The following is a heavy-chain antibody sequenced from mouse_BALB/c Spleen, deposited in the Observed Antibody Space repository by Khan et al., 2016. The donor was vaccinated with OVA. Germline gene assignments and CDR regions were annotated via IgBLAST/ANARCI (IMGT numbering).Heavy chain of an antibody. CDR2: ISHSGST. V-gene: IGHV3-2*02. CDR3: ARTARIKY. D-gene: IGHD1-2*01. CDR1: GYSITSGYG. J-gene: IGHJ2*01. Sequence: VQLKESGPGLVKPSQSLSLTCTVTGYSITSGYGWNWIRQFPGNKLELMGYISHSGSTNYNPSLKSRISITRDTSKNQFFLQLNSVTTEDTATYYCARTARIKYWGQGTTLTVSS.